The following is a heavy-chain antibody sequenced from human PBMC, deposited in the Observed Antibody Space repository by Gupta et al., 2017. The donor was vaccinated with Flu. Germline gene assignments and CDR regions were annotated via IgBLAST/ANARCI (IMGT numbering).Heavy chain of an antibody. D-gene: IGHD3-10*01. CDR1: GVNFYDYA. Sequence: EVQLLESGGDLVQPGGSLRLSCAASGVNFYDYAMAWVRQAPGKGLEWVSGISGSGTSRYHADSVKGRFSIYRDNSKNTLYLEMNSLRAEDTALYYCARGRGLGSLYQFDQWGQGTVVTVSS. CDR3: ARGRGLGSLYQFDQ. V-gene: IGHV3-23*01. J-gene: IGHJ4*02. CDR2: ISGSGTSR.